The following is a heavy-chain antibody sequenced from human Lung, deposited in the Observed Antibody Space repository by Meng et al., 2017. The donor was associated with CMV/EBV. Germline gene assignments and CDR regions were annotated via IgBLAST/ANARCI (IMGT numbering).Heavy chain of an antibody. J-gene: IGHJ4*02. Sequence: SGGTVDVHTLNWVRQAPGQGLEWLGGLIPLLGMATYSQKFQGRVTITADKTTSTAYMELSSLRSEDRARYYCARLAECSAGNCYFDYWGQGTLVTVSS. V-gene: IGHV1-69*02. CDR1: GGTVDVHT. D-gene: IGHD4-23*01. CDR3: ARLAECSAGNCYFDY. CDR2: LIPLLGMA.